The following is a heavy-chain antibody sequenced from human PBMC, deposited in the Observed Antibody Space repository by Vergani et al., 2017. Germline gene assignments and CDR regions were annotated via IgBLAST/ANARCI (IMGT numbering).Heavy chain of an antibody. CDR2: IYYSGST. CDR1: GGSISSYY. CDR3: TSTRIMITFGGVIVMGGMDV. J-gene: IGHJ6*02. D-gene: IGHD3-16*02. Sequence: QVQLQESGPGLVKPSETLSLTCTVSGGSISSYYWSWIRQPPGKGLEWIGYIYYSGSTYYNPSLKSRVTISVDTSKNQFSLKLSSVTAADTAVYYCTSTRIMITFGGVIVMGGMDVWGQGTTVTVSS. V-gene: IGHV4-59*06.